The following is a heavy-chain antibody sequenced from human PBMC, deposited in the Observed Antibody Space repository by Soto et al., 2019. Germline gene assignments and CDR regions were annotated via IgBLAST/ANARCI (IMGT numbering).Heavy chain of an antibody. D-gene: IGHD3-10*01. CDR1: GGSFSGYY. CDR2: INHSGST. J-gene: IGHJ6*03. Sequence: QVQLQQWGAGLLKPSETLSLTCAVYGGSFSGYYWSWIRQPPGKGLEWIGEINHSGSTNYNPSLMSGVTIGVAASKTQFSVKLSCVTAADPAAYYWVRGLLLLSGDLTRRGDHYYDMGVWGKGTTVTVSS. V-gene: IGHV4-34*01. CDR3: VRGLLLLSGDLTRRGDHYYDMGV.